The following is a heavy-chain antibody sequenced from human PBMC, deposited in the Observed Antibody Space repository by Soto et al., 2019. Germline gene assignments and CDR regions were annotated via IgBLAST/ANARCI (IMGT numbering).Heavy chain of an antibody. J-gene: IGHJ4*02. Sequence: EVQLVESGGGLVQPGRSLRLSCAASGFNFDDYAMHWVRQAPGKGLEWVSGISWNSGSIGYADSVKGRFTISRDNAKNSLYLQMNSLRADDTAFYYCARDIGDDYYGSGTYPPSFDYWGQGTLVTVSS. CDR3: ARDIGDDYYGSGTYPPSFDY. CDR2: ISWNSGSI. CDR1: GFNFDDYA. V-gene: IGHV3-9*01. D-gene: IGHD3-10*01.